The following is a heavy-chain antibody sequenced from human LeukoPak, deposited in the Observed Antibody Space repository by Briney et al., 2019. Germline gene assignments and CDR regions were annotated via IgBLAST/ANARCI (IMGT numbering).Heavy chain of an antibody. J-gene: IGHJ4*02. CDR3: TRIEGSSNTDY. CDR1: GFTVSSNY. Sequence: GGSLRLSCAASGFTVSSNYMSWVRQASGKGLEWVGRIRSKANSYATAYAASVKGRFTISRDDSKNTAYLQMNSLKTEDTAVYYCTRIEGSSNTDYWGQGTLVTVSS. CDR2: IRSKANSYAT. V-gene: IGHV3-73*01. D-gene: IGHD6-13*01.